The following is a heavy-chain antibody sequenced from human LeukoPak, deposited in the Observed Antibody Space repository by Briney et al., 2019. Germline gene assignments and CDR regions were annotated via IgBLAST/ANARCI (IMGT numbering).Heavy chain of an antibody. CDR3: ARGSGTSFDY. V-gene: IGHV3-13*01. Sequence: PGGSLRLSCAASGFTFSNYDMHWVRQPTGKPLEWVSAIGTAGDTYYPGSVRGRFTMSRENAKNSMYLQMNSLTAGDTAVYYCARGSGTSFDYWGQGNLVTVSS. CDR2: IGTAGDT. D-gene: IGHD1-26*01. CDR1: GFTFSNYD. J-gene: IGHJ4*02.